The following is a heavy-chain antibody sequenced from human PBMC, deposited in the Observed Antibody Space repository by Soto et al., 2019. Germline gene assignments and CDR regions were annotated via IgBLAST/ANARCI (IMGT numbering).Heavy chain of an antibody. CDR1: GFTFSNAW. D-gene: IGHD2-2*01. CDR3: TFREVVVVPAAIDY. Sequence: EVQLVESGGGLVKPGGSLRLSCAASGFTFSNAWMSWVRQAPGKGLEWVGRIKSKTDGGTTDYAAPVKGRFTISRDDAKNTLYLQMNSLKTEDTAVYYGTFREVVVVPAAIDYWGQGTLVTVSS. CDR2: IKSKTDGGTT. V-gene: IGHV3-15*01. J-gene: IGHJ4*02.